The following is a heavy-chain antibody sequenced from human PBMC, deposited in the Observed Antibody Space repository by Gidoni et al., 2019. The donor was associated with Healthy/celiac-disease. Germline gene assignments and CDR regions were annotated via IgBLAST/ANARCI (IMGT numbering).Heavy chain of an antibody. J-gene: IGHJ6*02. D-gene: IGHD2-2*01. CDR1: GGTFSSYA. V-gene: IGHV1-69*01. Sequence: EVKKPGSSVKVSCKASGGTFSSYAISWVRQAPGQGLEWMGGIIPIFGTANYAQKFQGRVTITADESTSTAYMELSSLRSEDTAVYYCARYCSSTSCGTGYSAYYYYGMDVWGQGTTVTVSS. CDR3: ARYCSSTSCGTGYSAYYYYGMDV. CDR2: IIPIFGTA.